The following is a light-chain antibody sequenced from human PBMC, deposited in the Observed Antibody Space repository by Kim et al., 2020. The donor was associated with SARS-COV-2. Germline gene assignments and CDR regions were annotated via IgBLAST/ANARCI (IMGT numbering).Light chain of an antibody. CDR1: QSISSH. J-gene: IGKJ1*01. Sequence: DIQMTQSPSSLSASVGDRVTITCRTTQSISSHLNWYQQKPGRAPKLLIYKASSLESGVPSRFSGSGSGTDFTLTVSSLQPDDFATYYCQQYNSYPWTFGQGTKVDIK. CDR3: QQYNSYPWT. V-gene: IGKV1-5*03. CDR2: KAS.